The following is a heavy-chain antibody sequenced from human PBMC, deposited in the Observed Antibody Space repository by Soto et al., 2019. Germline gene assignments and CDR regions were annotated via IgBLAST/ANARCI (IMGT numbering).Heavy chain of an antibody. CDR2: IYYSGST. CDR3: ARGDHFCSGSISSGMDV. D-gene: IGHD3-3*02. V-gene: IGHV4-61*01. CDR1: GGSVSSGSSY. J-gene: IGHJ6*02. Sequence: QVQLQESGPGLVKPSETLSLTCTVSGGSVSSGSSYWSWIRQPPGKGLEWIGYIYYSGSTNYNPPLKSRVTISVDTAKNQFNLKLSAVTDADKAVYDCARGDHFCSGSISSGMDVGGQGTTVTVSS.